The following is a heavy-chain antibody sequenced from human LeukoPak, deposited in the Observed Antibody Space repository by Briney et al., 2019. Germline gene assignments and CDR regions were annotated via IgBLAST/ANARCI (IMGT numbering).Heavy chain of an antibody. V-gene: IGHV3-30*18. Sequence: PGGSLRLSCAASGFTFRSYGMRWVRQAPGKGLEWVAVISYDGSNKYYADSVKGRFTISRDNSKNTLYLQMNSLRAEDTAVYYCAKGDKEWLQSPIHYWGQGTLVTVSS. J-gene: IGHJ4*02. CDR3: AKGDKEWLQSPIHY. CDR2: ISYDGSNK. D-gene: IGHD5-24*01. CDR1: GFTFRSYG.